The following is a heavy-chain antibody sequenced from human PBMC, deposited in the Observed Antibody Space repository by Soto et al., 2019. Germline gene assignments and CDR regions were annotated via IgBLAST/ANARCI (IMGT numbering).Heavy chain of an antibody. J-gene: IGHJ4*02. CDR3: TKAEQPFWSGRYFDS. CDR2: MSWNSGTI. Sequence: EVQLEESGGDLVLPGRSLRLSCVASGFTFEDYALHWVRQVPGKGLDWVAGMSWNSGTIGYADSVKGRFTVSRDNARKTLHLQMNSLRPEETALYHCTKAEQPFWSGRYFDSWGQGTAVSVSS. V-gene: IGHV3-9*01. CDR1: GFTFEDYA. D-gene: IGHD3-3*01.